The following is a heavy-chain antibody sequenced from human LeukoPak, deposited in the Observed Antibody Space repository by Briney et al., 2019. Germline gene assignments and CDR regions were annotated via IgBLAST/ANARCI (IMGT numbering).Heavy chain of an antibody. Sequence: GGSLRLSCAASGFTFSSYEMNWVRQAPGKGLEWVSYISSSGSTIYYADSVKGRFTISRDNAKNSLYLEMNSLRAEDTAVYYCAELGITMIGGVWRKETTVTIPS. CDR2: ISSSGSTI. D-gene: IGHD3-10*02. CDR3: AELGITMIGGV. V-gene: IGHV3-48*03. CDR1: GFTFSSYE. J-gene: IGHJ6*03.